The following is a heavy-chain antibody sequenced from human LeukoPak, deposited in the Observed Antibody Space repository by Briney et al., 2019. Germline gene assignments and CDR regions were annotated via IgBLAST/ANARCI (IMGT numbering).Heavy chain of an antibody. Sequence: SETLSLTCTVSGGSISSSSYYWGWIRQPPGKGLEWIGSIYYSGSTYYNPSLKSRVTISVDTSKNQFSLKLSSVTAADTAVYYCARHGEYNWFDPWGQGTLVTVSS. J-gene: IGHJ5*02. CDR3: ARHGEYNWFDP. D-gene: IGHD3-10*01. V-gene: IGHV4-39*01. CDR2: IYYSGST. CDR1: GGSISSSSYY.